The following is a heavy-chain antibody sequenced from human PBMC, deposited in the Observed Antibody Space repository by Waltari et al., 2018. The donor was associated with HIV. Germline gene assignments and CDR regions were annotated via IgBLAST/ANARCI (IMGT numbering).Heavy chain of an antibody. Sequence: EVQIVESGGGLVQPGGSLRLSCATSGFNFSSYWRSWVRQAPGKGLQWVANIKYDEREIYYVDSVKGRFTISRDNAKSSLYLQMNSLRVEDTAIYYCAKYGMGAQVVIPFDSWGQGTLVTVSS. CDR1: GFNFSSYW. V-gene: IGHV3-7*01. J-gene: IGHJ4*02. D-gene: IGHD2-21*01. CDR3: AKYGMGAQVVIPFDS. CDR2: IKYDEREI.